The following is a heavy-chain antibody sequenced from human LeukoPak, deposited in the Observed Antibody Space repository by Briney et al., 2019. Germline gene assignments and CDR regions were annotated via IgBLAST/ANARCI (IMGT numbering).Heavy chain of an antibody. CDR1: GYTFTSYD. J-gene: IGHJ5*02. CDR2: MNPNSGNT. CDR3: ARGVGYCSSTSCRPFDP. V-gene: IGHV1-8*01. Sequence: ASVTVSCKASGYTFTSYDINWVRQATGQGLEWMGWMNPNSGNTVYAQKFQGRVTMTRNTSISTAYMELSSLRSEDTAVYYCARGVGYCSSTSCRPFDPWGQGTLVTVSS. D-gene: IGHD2-2*03.